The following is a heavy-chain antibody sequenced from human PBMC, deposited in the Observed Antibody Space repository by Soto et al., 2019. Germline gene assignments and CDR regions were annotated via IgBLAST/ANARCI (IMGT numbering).Heavy chain of an antibody. V-gene: IGHV5-51*01. Sequence: GESLKISCKGSGYSFTSYWIGWVRQMPGKGLEWMGIIYPGDSDTRYSPSFQGQVTISADKSISTAYLQMNSLRAEDTAVYYFARDYDSSGYYPQTYYFEYWGQGTLVTVSS. CDR2: IYPGDSDT. J-gene: IGHJ4*02. CDR1: GYSFTSYW. D-gene: IGHD3-22*01. CDR3: ARDYDSSGYYPQTYYFEY.